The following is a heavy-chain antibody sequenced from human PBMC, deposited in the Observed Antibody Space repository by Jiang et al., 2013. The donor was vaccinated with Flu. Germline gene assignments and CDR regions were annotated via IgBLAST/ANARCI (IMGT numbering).Heavy chain of an antibody. J-gene: IGHJ6*02. V-gene: IGHV5-10-1*01. D-gene: IGHD6-13*01. Sequence: PGESLRISCKGSGYSFTSYWISWVRQMPGKGLEWMGRIDPSDSYTNYSPSFQGHVTISADKSISTAYLQWSSLKASDTAMYYCARLGIAAALLSRGMDVWGQGTTVTVSS. CDR1: GYSFTSYW. CDR3: ARLGIAAALLSRGMDV. CDR2: IDPSDSYT.